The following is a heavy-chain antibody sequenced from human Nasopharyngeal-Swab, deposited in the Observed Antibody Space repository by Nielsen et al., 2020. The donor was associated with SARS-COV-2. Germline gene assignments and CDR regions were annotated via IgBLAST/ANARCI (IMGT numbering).Heavy chain of an antibody. D-gene: IGHD6-19*01. V-gene: IGHV3-23*03. J-gene: IGHJ4*02. CDR1: GFTFSSYA. CDR3: AKVGGSGWYSDY. Sequence: GESLKTSCAASGFTFSSYAMSWVRQAPGKGLEWVSVIYSGGSSTYYADSVKGRFTISRDNSKNTLYLQMNSLRAEDTAVYYCAKVGGSGWYSDYWGQGTLVTVSS. CDR2: IYSGGSST.